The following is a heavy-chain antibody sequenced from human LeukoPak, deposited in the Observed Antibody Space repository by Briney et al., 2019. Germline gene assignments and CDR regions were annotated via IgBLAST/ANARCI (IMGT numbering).Heavy chain of an antibody. Sequence: GGSLILSCAASGFTFSSYGMNWVRQAPGKGLEWVSSISPSGSHKYYADSVKGRFTISRDNAKNSVSLQMNSLRAEDTAVYYCARVSDSTPDEGSWGQGTLVTVSS. CDR1: GFTFSSYG. CDR3: ARVSDSTPDEGS. V-gene: IGHV3-21*01. CDR2: ISPSGSHK. J-gene: IGHJ5*01. D-gene: IGHD3-22*01.